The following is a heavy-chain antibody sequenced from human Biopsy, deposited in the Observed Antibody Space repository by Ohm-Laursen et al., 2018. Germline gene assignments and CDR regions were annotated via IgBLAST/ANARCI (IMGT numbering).Heavy chain of an antibody. V-gene: IGHV3-15*01. CDR2: IKNEIDGGTT. CDR3: THHYDASDDVFDI. D-gene: IGHD3-22*01. Sequence: GTLSLTCTVSGGSISNNNYYWGWIRQPPGKGLEWIGSIKNEIDGGTTDYAAPVKGRFTILRDDSKNMLFLQMDSLKTEDTAVYYCTHHYDASDDVFDIWGQGTVVTVSS. J-gene: IGHJ3*02. CDR1: GGSISNNNYY.